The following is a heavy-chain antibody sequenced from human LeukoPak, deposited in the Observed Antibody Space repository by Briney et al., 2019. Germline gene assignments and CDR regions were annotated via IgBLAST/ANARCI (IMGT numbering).Heavy chain of an antibody. Sequence: PGGSLRLSCAASGFTFSSYGMHWVRQTPGKGLEWVALISFDGSIEYYVDSVEGRFTISRDNSKNTLFLQMNSLRPEDTAVYYCAKDSDIAVAGSDDALDVWGQGTMVTVSS. CDR3: AKDSDIAVAGSDDALDV. V-gene: IGHV3-30*18. D-gene: IGHD6-19*01. CDR1: GFTFSSYG. J-gene: IGHJ3*01. CDR2: ISFDGSIE.